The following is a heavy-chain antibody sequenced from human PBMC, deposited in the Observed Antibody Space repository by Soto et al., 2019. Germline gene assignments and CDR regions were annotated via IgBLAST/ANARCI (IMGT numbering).Heavy chain of an antibody. V-gene: IGHV4-59*08. CDR1: GGSISSYY. Sequence: SETLSLTCTVSGGSISSYYWSWTRQPPGKGLEWIGYIYYSGSTNYNPSLKSRVTISVDTSKNQFSLKLSSVTAADTAVYYCAAQYYDFWSGFTGWFDPWGQGTLVTVSS. J-gene: IGHJ5*02. CDR3: AAQYYDFWSGFTGWFDP. CDR2: IYYSGST. D-gene: IGHD3-3*01.